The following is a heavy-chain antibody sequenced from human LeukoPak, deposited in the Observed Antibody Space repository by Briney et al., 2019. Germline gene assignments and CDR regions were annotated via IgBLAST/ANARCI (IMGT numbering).Heavy chain of an antibody. V-gene: IGHV4-39*01. D-gene: IGHD3-3*01. CDR1: GGSISSSSYY. J-gene: IGHJ4*02. Sequence: SETLSLTCTVSGGSISSSSYYWGWIRQPPGKGLEWIGRIYYSGSTYYNPSLKSRVTISVDTSKNQFSLKLSSVTAADTAVYYCARRYYDFWSGYWYYFDYWGQGTLVTVSS. CDR2: IYYSGST. CDR3: ARRYYDFWSGYWYYFDY.